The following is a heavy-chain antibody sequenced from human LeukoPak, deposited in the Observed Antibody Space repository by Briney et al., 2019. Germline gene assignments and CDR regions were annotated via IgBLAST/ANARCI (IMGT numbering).Heavy chain of an antibody. CDR3: TRRVFGGDCYYDY. J-gene: IGHJ4*02. CDR2: SRNKANSYTA. Sequence: GGSLRLSCAASGFTFSDYYMDWARQAPGKGLEWVGRSRNKANSYTADYAASVKGRFTISRDESENSLYLQMNGLKTEDTAVYYCTRRVFGGDCYYDYWGQGTLVTVSS. V-gene: IGHV3-72*01. CDR1: GFTFSDYY. D-gene: IGHD2-21*02.